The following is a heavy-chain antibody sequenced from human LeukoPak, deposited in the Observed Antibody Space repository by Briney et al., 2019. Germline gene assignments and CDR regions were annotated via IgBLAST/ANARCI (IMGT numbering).Heavy chain of an antibody. V-gene: IGHV4-39*07. CDR2: IFYSGST. J-gene: IGHJ5*02. CDR1: SGSISNSNYY. Sequence: SETLSLTCSVSSGSISNSNYYWGWIRQPPGKGLEWIGSIFYSGSTDYNPSLKSRVTISVDTSKNQFSLKLSSVTAADTAVYYCARRRALLGYYGSGRYYQFDPWGQGTLVTVSS. D-gene: IGHD3-10*01. CDR3: ARRRALLGYYGSGRYYQFDP.